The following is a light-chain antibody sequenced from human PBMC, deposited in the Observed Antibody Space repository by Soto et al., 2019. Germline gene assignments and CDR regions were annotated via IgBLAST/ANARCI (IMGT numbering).Light chain of an antibody. CDR2: GAS. CDR1: QSVSSSY. Sequence: EIVLTHSPGTLYLSPGERATLSCRASQSVSSSYLAWYQQKPGQAPRLLIYGASSRATGIPDRFSGSGSGTDFTLTISRLEPEDFAVYYCHQYGTSLWTFGQGTKVDIK. J-gene: IGKJ1*01. V-gene: IGKV3-20*01. CDR3: HQYGTSLWT.